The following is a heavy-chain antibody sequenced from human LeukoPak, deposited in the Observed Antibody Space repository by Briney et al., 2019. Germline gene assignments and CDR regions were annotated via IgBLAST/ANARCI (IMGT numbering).Heavy chain of an antibody. CDR1: GFTFSNYN. Sequence: GGSLRLSCAASGFTFSNYNMNWVRQAPGKGLEWVSYISSSSSSIHYADSVRGRFAVSRDNAKNSLYLQMNSLRDEDSAVYYCARGPLIAAAGTWWGQGTLVTVSS. J-gene: IGHJ4*02. CDR2: ISSSSSSI. V-gene: IGHV3-48*02. D-gene: IGHD6-13*01. CDR3: ARGPLIAAAGTW.